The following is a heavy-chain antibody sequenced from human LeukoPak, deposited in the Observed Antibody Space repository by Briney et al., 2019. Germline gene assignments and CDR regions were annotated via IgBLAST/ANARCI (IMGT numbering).Heavy chain of an antibody. CDR1: GGSISSGDYY. J-gene: IGHJ3*02. V-gene: IGHV4-30-4*08. CDR3: ASSTYYYDSSGYFDAFDI. D-gene: IGHD3-22*01. Sequence: PSETLSLTCTVSGGSISSGDYYWSWIRQPPRKGLEWIGFIYYSGSTYYNPSLKSRVTISVDTSKNQFSLKLSSVTAADTAVYYCASSTYYYDSSGYFDAFDIWRQGTMVTVSS. CDR2: IYYSGST.